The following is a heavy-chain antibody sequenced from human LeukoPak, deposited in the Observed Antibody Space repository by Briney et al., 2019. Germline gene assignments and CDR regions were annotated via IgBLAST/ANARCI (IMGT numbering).Heavy chain of an antibody. Sequence: GGSLRLSCAASGFTFSSYWMSWVRQAPGKGLEWVANIKQDGSEKYYVDSVKGRFTISRDNAKNSLYLQMSSLRAEDTAVYCCARDSIAAAGPWAYYYYGMDVWGQGTTVTVSS. V-gene: IGHV3-7*01. D-gene: IGHD6-13*01. CDR2: IKQDGSEK. CDR1: GFTFSSYW. J-gene: IGHJ6*02. CDR3: ARDSIAAAGPWAYYYYGMDV.